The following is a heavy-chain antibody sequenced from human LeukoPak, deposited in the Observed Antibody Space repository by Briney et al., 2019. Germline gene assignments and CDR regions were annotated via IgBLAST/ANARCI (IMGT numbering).Heavy chain of an antibody. D-gene: IGHD1-26*01. CDR2: IYDSGST. V-gene: IGHV4-39*01. J-gene: IGHJ4*02. CDR3: AKSGGYGIIDY. CDR1: GVSISGSGYY. Sequence: SETLSLTCTVSGVSISGSGYYWGWIRQPPGKGLEWIGNIYDSGSTYYNASLQSRVTISIDTSKNQFSLRLSSVTAADTAMYYCAKSGGYGIIDYWGQGTLVTVSS.